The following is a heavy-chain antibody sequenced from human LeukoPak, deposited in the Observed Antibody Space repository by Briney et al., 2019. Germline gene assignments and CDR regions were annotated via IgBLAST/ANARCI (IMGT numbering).Heavy chain of an antibody. CDR1: GFTFSTYA. V-gene: IGHV3-30*04. D-gene: IGHD3-9*01. Sequence: GGSLRLSCAASGFTFSTYAMHWVRQAPGKGLEWVAFISYDGRNKYYADSVKGRFTISRDNSKNTLFLQMNSLRAEDTAVYYCAKGYYEIHDAFDIWGQGTMVTVSS. J-gene: IGHJ3*02. CDR2: ISYDGRNK. CDR3: AKGYYEIHDAFDI.